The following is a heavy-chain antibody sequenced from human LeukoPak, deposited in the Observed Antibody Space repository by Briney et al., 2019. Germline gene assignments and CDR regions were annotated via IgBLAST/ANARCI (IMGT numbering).Heavy chain of an antibody. CDR3: ARYTGGNGLDY. Sequence: ASLKVSCKASGYTFISHGICWVRQAPGQGLEWMGWISGYNGITNYAQKVQGRVTMTTDTSTSTAYMELRSLRSDDTAVYYCARYTGGNGLDYWGQGTLVTVSS. V-gene: IGHV1-18*01. CDR2: ISGYNGIT. D-gene: IGHD4-23*01. CDR1: GYTFISHG. J-gene: IGHJ4*02.